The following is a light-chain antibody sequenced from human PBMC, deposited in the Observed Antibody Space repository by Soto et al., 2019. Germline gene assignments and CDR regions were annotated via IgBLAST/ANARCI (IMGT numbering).Light chain of an antibody. CDR1: SSNIGSNT. J-gene: IGLJ2*01. CDR3: AAWDDSLNGVV. CDR2: SNN. V-gene: IGLV1-44*01. Sequence: QSVLTQPPSASGTPGQRVTISGSGSSSNIGSNTVTWYQQLPGTAPKLLIYSNNQRPSGVPDRFSGSKSGTSAALAISGLQSEDEDDYYCAAWDDSLNGVVFGGGTKLTVL.